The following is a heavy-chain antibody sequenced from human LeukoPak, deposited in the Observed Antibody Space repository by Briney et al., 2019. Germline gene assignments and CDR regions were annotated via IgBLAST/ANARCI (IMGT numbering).Heavy chain of an antibody. V-gene: IGHV4-59*01. CDR1: GGSISSYY. CDR2: VSYSGST. J-gene: IGHJ5*02. CDR3: ARAPYSSGFYFFDP. D-gene: IGHD3-22*01. Sequence: SETLSLTCTVSGGSISSYYWSWIRQPPGKGLESIGYVSYSGSTTYNPSLKSRVTISVYTSKNQFSLRLSSVTAADTAVYYCARAPYSSGFYFFDPWGQGTLVTVSS.